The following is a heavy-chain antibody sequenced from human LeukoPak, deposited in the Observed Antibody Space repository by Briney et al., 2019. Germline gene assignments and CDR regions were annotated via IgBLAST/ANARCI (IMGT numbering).Heavy chain of an antibody. V-gene: IGHV3-23*01. D-gene: IGHD6-13*01. CDR2: ISGSGGST. CDR1: GFTFSSYA. J-gene: IGHJ4*02. CDR3: AKDRGEQQLGQYDY. Sequence: GGSLRLSCAASGFTFSSYAMSWVRQAPGKGLEWVAAISGSGGSTHYAASVKGRFTITRVKSKNTLYLQMDSLRAEDTTVYYCAKDRGEQQLGQYDYWGQGTLVTVSS.